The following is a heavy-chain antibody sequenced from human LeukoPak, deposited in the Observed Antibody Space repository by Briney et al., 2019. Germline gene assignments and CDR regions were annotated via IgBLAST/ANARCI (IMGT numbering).Heavy chain of an antibody. CDR2: IYHTGSS. CDR3: ARIYYYNSSAYVSLDY. Sequence: SETLSLTCTVSGDSISSYYWSWIRQPPGKGLEWIGYIYHTGSSNYNTSLKSRVTIPADTSKNQFSLKLSSVTAADTAVYYCARIYYYNSSAYVSLDYWGQGILVTVSS. J-gene: IGHJ4*02. CDR1: GDSISSYY. D-gene: IGHD3-22*01. V-gene: IGHV4-59*01.